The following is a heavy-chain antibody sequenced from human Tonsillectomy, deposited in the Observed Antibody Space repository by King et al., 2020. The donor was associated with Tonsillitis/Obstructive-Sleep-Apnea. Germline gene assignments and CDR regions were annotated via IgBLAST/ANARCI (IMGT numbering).Heavy chain of an antibody. CDR2: IIPMFGTT. Sequence: QLVQSGAEVKKPGSSVKVSCKASGGPFSSFAFSWVRQAPGQGLEWVGGIIPMFGTTNYAQKFQGRVTITAYESTGTAYMELSSLRSEDTAVYYCARLWETKWVHYYYYMDVWGNGTTVTVSS. V-gene: IGHV1-69*01. D-gene: IGHD1-26*01. CDR1: GGPFSSFA. J-gene: IGHJ6*03. CDR3: ARLWETKWVHYYYYMDV.